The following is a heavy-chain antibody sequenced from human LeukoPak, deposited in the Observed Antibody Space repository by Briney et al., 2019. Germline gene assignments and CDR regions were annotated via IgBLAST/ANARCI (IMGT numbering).Heavy chain of an antibody. V-gene: IGHV4-31*03. CDR2: IYYSRST. J-gene: IGHJ4*02. CDR1: GGSISSGGYY. CDR3: ARARWSIPYYYDSSGYYYAAFDY. Sequence: SETLSLTCTVSGGSISSGGYYWSWIRQHPGKGLEWIGYIYYSRSTYYNPSLKSRVTISVDTSKNQFSLKLSSVTAADTAVYYCARARWSIPYYYDSSGYYYAAFDYWGQGTLATVSS. D-gene: IGHD3-22*01.